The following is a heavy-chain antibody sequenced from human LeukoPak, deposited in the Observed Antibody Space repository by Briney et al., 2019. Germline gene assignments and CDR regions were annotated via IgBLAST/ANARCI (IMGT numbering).Heavy chain of an antibody. Sequence: SQTLSLTCTVSGGSISSGGYYWSWIRQHPGKGLEWIGYIYYSGSTYYNPSLNSRVTISPDTSRNHLSLKLTSVTAADTAVYYCARAWGIVVVPAAPHWYFDLWGRGTLVTVSS. CDR3: ARAWGIVVVPAAPHWYFDL. J-gene: IGHJ2*01. D-gene: IGHD2-2*01. CDR2: IYYSGST. V-gene: IGHV4-31*03. CDR1: GGSISSGGYY.